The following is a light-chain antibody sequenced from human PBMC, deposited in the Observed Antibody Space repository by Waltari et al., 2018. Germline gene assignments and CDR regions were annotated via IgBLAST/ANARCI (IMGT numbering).Light chain of an antibody. CDR1: DLVARTY. V-gene: IGKV3-20*01. CDR2: ETS. CDR3: QQYGTSPWT. J-gene: IGKJ1*01. Sequence: SGRARDLVARTYLAGYEHKLGQAPRLLMYETSGKASGNPGGFSGSGSETDFTLTISRLEPEDFAVYYCQQYGTSPWTFGQGTKVEIK.